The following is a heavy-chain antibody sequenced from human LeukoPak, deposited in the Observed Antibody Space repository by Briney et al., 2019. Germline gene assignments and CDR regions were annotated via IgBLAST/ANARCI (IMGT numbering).Heavy chain of an antibody. CDR3: TTGGGTSDF. V-gene: IGHV3-49*04. CDR1: GFTFGEYA. D-gene: IGHD1-1*01. Sequence: PGGSLRLSCTTSGFTFGEYAMSWVRQAPGKGLEWVGFIRSKVYGETTEYAASVKGRFTISRDDSKSIAYLQMNSLKTEDTALYYCTTGGGTSDFWGQGTLVTVSS. CDR2: IRSKVYGETT. J-gene: IGHJ4*02.